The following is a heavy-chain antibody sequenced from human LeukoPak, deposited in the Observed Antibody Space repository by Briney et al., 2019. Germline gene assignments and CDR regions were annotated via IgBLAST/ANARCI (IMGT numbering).Heavy chain of an antibody. CDR1: GFTFSSYG. CDR2: ISNSGSST. V-gene: IGHV3-23*01. J-gene: IGHJ4*02. Sequence: GGSLRLSCEASGFTFSSYGMSWVRQAPGKGLEWVSGISNSGSSTYYADSVKGRFTISRDNSKNTLYLQMNSLRAEDTAVYYCAKPRITMIVVATGFDYWGQGTLVTVSS. D-gene: IGHD3-22*01. CDR3: AKPRITMIVVATGFDY.